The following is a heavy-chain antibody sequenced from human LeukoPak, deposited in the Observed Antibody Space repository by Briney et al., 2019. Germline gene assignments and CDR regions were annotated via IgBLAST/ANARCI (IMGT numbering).Heavy chain of an antibody. CDR2: ISYDGSNK. V-gene: IGHV3-30*04. CDR3: ARAYWNYYYMDV. J-gene: IGHJ6*03. D-gene: IGHD2-8*02. CDR1: GFTFSSYA. Sequence: GGSLRLSCAASGFTFSSYAMHWVRQAPGKGLEWVAVISYDGSNKYYADSVRGRFIISRDNSKNTLYLQMNSLRAEDTAVYYCARAYWNYYYMDVWGKGTTVTVSS.